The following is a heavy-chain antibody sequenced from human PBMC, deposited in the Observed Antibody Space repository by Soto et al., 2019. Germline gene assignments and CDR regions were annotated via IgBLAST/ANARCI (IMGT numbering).Heavy chain of an antibody. CDR2: ISSSGSTI. Sequence: GGSLRLSCAASGFTFSSYEMNWVRQAPGKGLEWVSYISSSGSTIYYADSVKGRFTISRDNAKNSLYLQMNSLRAEDTAVYYCARRGGWELLSTLYYYYYYGIDVWGQGTTVTVSS. CDR3: ARRGGWELLSTLYYYYYYGIDV. CDR1: GFTFSSYE. V-gene: IGHV3-48*03. D-gene: IGHD1-26*01. J-gene: IGHJ6*02.